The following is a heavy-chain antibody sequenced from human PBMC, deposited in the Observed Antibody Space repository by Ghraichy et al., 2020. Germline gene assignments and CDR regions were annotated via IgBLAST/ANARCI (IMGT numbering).Heavy chain of an antibody. CDR2: IKTKTDGGTT. Sequence: GGSLRLSFAASGFTFNNAWMSWVRQAPGKGLEWVGRIKTKTDGGTTDHAAPVKGRFTISRDDSKNTLYLQMNSLKTEDTAVYYCSTGLKGSSSHFDYWGPGTLVTVSS. CDR1: GFTFNNAW. J-gene: IGHJ4*02. CDR3: STGLKGSSSHFDY. D-gene: IGHD6-6*01. V-gene: IGHV3-15*01.